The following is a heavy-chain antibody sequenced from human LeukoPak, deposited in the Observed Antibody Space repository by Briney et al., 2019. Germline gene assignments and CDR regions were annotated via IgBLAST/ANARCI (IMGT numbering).Heavy chain of an antibody. J-gene: IGHJ3*02. CDR2: IKQDGSEK. D-gene: IGHD3-10*01. CDR1: GFTFSSYW. V-gene: IGHV3-7*01. CDR3: ARGYGSGSYYKTDAFDI. Sequence: GGSLRLSCAASGFTFSSYWMSWVRQAPGKGLERVANIKQDGSEKYYVDSVKGRFTISRDNAKNSLYLQMNSLRAEDTAVYYCARGYGSGSYYKTDAFDIWGQGTMVTVSS.